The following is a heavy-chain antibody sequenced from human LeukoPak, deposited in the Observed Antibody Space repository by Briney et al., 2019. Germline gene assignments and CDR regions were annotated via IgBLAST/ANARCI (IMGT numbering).Heavy chain of an antibody. Sequence: SETLSLTCTVSGGSINSYYWSWIRQPPGKGLEWVAYIYYTGSTYYNPSLESRVTISVDTSKNQFSLKLSSVTAADTAVYYCARGGAYCGGDCYSSTGFDYWGQGTLVTVSS. CDR1: GGSINSYY. J-gene: IGHJ4*02. CDR3: ARGGAYCGGDCYSSTGFDY. CDR2: IYYTGST. D-gene: IGHD2-21*02. V-gene: IGHV4-59*12.